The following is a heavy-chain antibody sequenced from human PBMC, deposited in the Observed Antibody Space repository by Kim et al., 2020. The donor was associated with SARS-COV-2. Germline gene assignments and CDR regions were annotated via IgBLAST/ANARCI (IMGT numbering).Heavy chain of an antibody. D-gene: IGHD6-13*01. Sequence: QKFQGRVTITRDTSASTAYMELSSLRSEDTAVYYCASAPGYSSSWYRFDYWGQGTLVTVSS. V-gene: IGHV1-3*01. J-gene: IGHJ4*02. CDR3: ASAPGYSSSWYRFDY.